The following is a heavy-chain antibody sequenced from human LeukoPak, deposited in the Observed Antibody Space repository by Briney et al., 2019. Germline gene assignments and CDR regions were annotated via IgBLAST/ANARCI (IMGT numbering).Heavy chain of an antibody. V-gene: IGHV1-18*01. CDR1: GYTFTSYG. Sequence: ASVKVSCKASGYTFTSYGISWVRQAPGQGLEWMGWISAYNGNTNYAQKLQGRVTMTTDTSTSTAYMELRSLRSDDTAVYYCARDWYYYDSSGYYYVMDYYYMDVWGKRTTVTVSS. CDR3: ARDWYYYDSSGYYYVMDYYYMDV. J-gene: IGHJ6*03. D-gene: IGHD3-22*01. CDR2: ISAYNGNT.